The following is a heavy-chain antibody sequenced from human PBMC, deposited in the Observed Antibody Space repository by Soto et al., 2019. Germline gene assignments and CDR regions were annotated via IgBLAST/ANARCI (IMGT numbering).Heavy chain of an antibody. V-gene: IGHV6-1*01. CDR3: ARGVAGTGFDL. J-gene: IGHJ4*02. CDR1: GDSVSSNTAA. CDR2: TYYRSDWRH. Sequence: QTLSLTCAISGDSVSSNTAAWNWIRSSPSRGLEWLGRTYYRSDWRHDYAVSVKSRITVNPDTSKNHFSLKLNSVTPDDTAVYYGARGVAGTGFDLWGQGTMVTVSS. D-gene: IGHD6-19*01.